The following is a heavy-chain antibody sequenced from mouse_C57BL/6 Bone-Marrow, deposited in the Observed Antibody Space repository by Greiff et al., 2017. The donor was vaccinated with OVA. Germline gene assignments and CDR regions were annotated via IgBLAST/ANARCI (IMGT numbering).Heavy chain of an antibody. J-gene: IGHJ2*01. Sequence: EVKLVESGGDLVKPGGSLKLSCAASGFTFSSYGMSWVRQTPDKRLEWVATISSGGSYTYYPDSVKGRFTISRDNAKNTLYLQMSSLKSEDTAMYYCARRGGTGFDYWGQGTTLTVSS. V-gene: IGHV5-6*02. D-gene: IGHD4-1*01. CDR2: ISSGGSYT. CDR3: ARRGGTGFDY. CDR1: GFTFSSYG.